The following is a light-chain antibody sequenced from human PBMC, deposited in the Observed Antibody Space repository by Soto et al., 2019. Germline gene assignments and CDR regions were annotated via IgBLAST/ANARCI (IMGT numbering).Light chain of an antibody. V-gene: IGKV3-11*01. Sequence: EIVLTQSPATLSLSPGERATLSCRASQSVNNYLAWYQQKPGQAPRLVIYDVFNRATGTPARFSGSGSGTAFTLPISSLEPEDVVVYYCQQRSNWSSLTFGGGTRVEIK. CDR2: DVF. CDR1: QSVNNY. J-gene: IGKJ4*01. CDR3: QQRSNWSSLT.